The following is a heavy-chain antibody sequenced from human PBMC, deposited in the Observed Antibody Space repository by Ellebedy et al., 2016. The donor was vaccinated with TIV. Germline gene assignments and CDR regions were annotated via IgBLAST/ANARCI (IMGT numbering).Heavy chain of an antibody. V-gene: IGHV3-21*01. CDR2: ISSSSSYI. D-gene: IGHD6-13*01. CDR1: GFTFSSYS. CDR3: ARDFIRGYSSSWPYYFDY. Sequence: GGSLRLXXAASGFTFSSYSMNWVRQAPGKGLEWVSSISSSSSYIYYADSVKGRFTISRDNAKNSLYLQMNSLRAEDTAVYYCARDFIRGYSSSWPYYFDYWGQGTLVTVSS. J-gene: IGHJ4*02.